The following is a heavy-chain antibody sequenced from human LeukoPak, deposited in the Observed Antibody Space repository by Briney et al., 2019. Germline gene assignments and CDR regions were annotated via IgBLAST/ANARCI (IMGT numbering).Heavy chain of an antibody. J-gene: IGHJ3*02. Sequence: GGSLRLSCAASGFTFSDYYMSWIRQAPGKGLEWVSYISSSSSYTNYADSVKGRVTISRDNSKNTLYLQMNSLRTEDTAVYYCASGLRGYGIWGQGTRVTVSS. CDR3: ASGLRGYGI. V-gene: IGHV3-11*03. CDR2: ISSSSSYT. CDR1: GFTFSDYY. D-gene: IGHD2-15*01.